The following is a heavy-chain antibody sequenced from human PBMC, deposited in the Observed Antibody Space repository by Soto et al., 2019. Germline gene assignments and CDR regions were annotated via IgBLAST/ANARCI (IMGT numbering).Heavy chain of an antibody. Sequence: ASVKVSCKASGYTFTSYAMHWVRQAPGQRLEWMGWINAGNGNTKYSQKFQGRVTITRDTSASTAYMELSSLRSEDTAVYYCARDDSSGWYGAFDIWGKGTMVTVS. CDR2: INAGNGNT. CDR1: GYTFTSYA. J-gene: IGHJ3*02. CDR3: ARDDSSGWYGAFDI. D-gene: IGHD6-19*01. V-gene: IGHV1-3*01.